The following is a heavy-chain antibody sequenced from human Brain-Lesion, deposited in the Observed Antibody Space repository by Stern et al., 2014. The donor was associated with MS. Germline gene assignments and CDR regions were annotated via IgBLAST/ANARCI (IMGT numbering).Heavy chain of an antibody. V-gene: IGHV3-74*02. Sequence: EVQLVESGGGLVKPGGSLRLSWEASGFTFSNYWMHWVRQAPGKGLVWVSRVNNDGRRTSYADSVKGRFTMSRDNAKNTLYLQMNSLRVEDTAIYYCARGERWFDSWGQGTLVTVSS. CDR2: VNNDGRRT. D-gene: IGHD3-10*01. CDR1: GFTFSNYW. CDR3: ARGERWFDS. J-gene: IGHJ5*01.